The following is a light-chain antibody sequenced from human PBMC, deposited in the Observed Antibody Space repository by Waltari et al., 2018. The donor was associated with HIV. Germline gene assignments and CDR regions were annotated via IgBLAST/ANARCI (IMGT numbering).Light chain of an antibody. V-gene: IGKV3-20*01. Sequence: EIVLTQSPGTLSMSPGERVTRSCWASQRVPHNYLAWYQQRPGQPPRLLIQGASSRATGIPDRFGGSGSGTDFTLTISRLEPEDFAVYYCQQYGGSPYTFGQGTKLEI. CDR2: GAS. J-gene: IGKJ2*01. CDR1: QRVPHNY. CDR3: QQYGGSPYT.